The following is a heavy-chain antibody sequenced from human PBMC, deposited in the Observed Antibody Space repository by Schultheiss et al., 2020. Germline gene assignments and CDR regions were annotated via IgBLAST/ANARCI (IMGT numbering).Heavy chain of an antibody. J-gene: IGHJ6*04. CDR2: IYSGGST. D-gene: IGHD3-16*02. V-gene: IGHV3-53*01. CDR3: AREVTFGGVIVPAEGEYGMDV. CDR1: GFTVSSNY. Sequence: GGSLRLSCAASGFTVSSNYMSWVRQAPGKGLEWVSVIYSGGSTYYADSVKGRFTISRDNSKNTLYLQMNSLRAEDTAVYYCAREVTFGGVIVPAEGEYGMDVWGKGTMVTVSS.